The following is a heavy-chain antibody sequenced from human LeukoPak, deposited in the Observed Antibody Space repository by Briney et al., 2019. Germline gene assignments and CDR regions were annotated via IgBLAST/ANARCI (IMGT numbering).Heavy chain of an antibody. CDR3: ARHVSGYTLDY. D-gene: IGHD3-22*01. CDR2: IYTSGST. CDR1: GGSISSYY. J-gene: IGHJ4*02. Sequence: SETLSLTCTVSGGSISSYYWSWIRQPPGKGLEWIWYIYTSGSTNYNPSLKSRVTISVDTSKNQFSLKLSSVTAADTAVYYCARHVSGYTLDYWGQGTLVTVSS. V-gene: IGHV4-4*09.